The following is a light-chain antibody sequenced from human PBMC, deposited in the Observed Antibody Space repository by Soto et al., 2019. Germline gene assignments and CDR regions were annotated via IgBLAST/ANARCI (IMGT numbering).Light chain of an antibody. J-gene: IGLJ1*01. CDR1: SSNIGRNP. CDR3: AAWDDSLNGYV. Sequence: QSVLTQPPSASRTPGQRVTISCSGSSSNIGRNPVNWYQQLPGTAPKLLIYSNNQRPSGVPDRFSGSKSGTSASLATSGLQSEDEADYYCAAWDDSLNGYVFGTGTKLTVL. V-gene: IGLV1-44*01. CDR2: SNN.